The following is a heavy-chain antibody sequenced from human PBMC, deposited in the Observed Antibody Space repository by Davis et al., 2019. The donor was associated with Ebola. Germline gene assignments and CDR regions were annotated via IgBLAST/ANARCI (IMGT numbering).Heavy chain of an antibody. J-gene: IGHJ4*02. CDR2: INHSGST. CDR1: GGSFSGYY. V-gene: IGHV4-34*01. CDR3: ARGGYYYGSGSYYTTIDY. D-gene: IGHD3-10*01. Sequence: GSLRLSCAVYGGSFSGYYWSWIRQPPGKGREWIGEINHSGSTNYNPSLKSRVTISVDTSKNQFSLKLSSVTAADTAVYYCARGGYYYGSGSYYTTIDYWGQGTLVTVSS.